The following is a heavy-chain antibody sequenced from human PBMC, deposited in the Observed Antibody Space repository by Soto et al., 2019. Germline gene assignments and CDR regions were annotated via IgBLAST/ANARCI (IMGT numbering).Heavy chain of an antibody. D-gene: IGHD3-22*01. Sequence: ESGGGVVQPGRSLRLSCAASGFTFSSYGMHWVRQAPGKGLEWVAVISYDGSNKYYADSVKGRFTISRDNSKNTLYLQMNSLRAEDTAVYYCAKDQPDSSGYYYNWFDPWGQGTLVTVSS. CDR1: GFTFSSYG. J-gene: IGHJ5*02. CDR2: ISYDGSNK. CDR3: AKDQPDSSGYYYNWFDP. V-gene: IGHV3-30*18.